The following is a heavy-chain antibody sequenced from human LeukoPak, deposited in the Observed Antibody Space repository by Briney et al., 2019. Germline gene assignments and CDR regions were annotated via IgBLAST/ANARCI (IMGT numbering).Heavy chain of an antibody. CDR2: IYSGGST. Sequence: PGGSLRLSCAPSGFTVSSNYMSWVRQAPGKGLERVSVIYSGGSTYYADSVNGRFTISIDNSKNTLYLQMNSLRAEDTAVYYCAREGNGYNYIDAFDIWGQGTMVTVSS. CDR3: AREGNGYNYIDAFDI. J-gene: IGHJ3*02. V-gene: IGHV3-66*02. D-gene: IGHD5-24*01. CDR1: GFTVSSNY.